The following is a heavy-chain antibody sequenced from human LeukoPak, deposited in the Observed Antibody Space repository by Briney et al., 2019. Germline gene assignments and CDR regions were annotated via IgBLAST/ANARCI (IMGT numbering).Heavy chain of an antibody. D-gene: IGHD1-1*01. CDR2: IAYDGSRK. J-gene: IGHJ6*02. V-gene: IGHV3-30*03. CDR1: GFTFSGYG. Sequence: GRSLRLSCAASGFTFSGYGMHWVRQAPGKGLEWVTGIAYDGSRKHYADSVKGRFTISRDNSRNTMDLRMNSLRVEDTAVYYCASVLEGYHYYGMDIWGQGTTVTVSS. CDR3: ASVLEGYHYYGMDI.